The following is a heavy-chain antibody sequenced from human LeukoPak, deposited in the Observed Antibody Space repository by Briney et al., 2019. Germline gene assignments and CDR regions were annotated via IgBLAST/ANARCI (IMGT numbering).Heavy chain of an antibody. CDR3: ARDGFSSNWCDY. CDR2: INPNDGGT. Sequence: AXVKVSCKASGYTFTGYYLHWVRQAPGQGLEWMGRINPNDGGTSYAQRFQGRVTLTRDTSISTAYMDLNRLTSDDTAVYYCARDGFSSNWCDYWGQGTLVTVSS. D-gene: IGHD6-19*01. CDR1: GYTFTGYY. J-gene: IGHJ4*02. V-gene: IGHV1-2*06.